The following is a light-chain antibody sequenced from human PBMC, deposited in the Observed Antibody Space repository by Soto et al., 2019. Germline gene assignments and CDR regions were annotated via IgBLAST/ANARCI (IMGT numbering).Light chain of an antibody. CDR2: DVS. Sequence: QSALTQPASVSGSPGQAITISCSGTSSDVGAFNYVSWYQQHPGKAPKLMIYDVSNRPSGVSNRVSGSKSGNTASLTISGLRAEDEADDYCNSYTSNNTYVFGTGTKLTVL. J-gene: IGLJ1*01. CDR1: SSDVGAFNY. CDR3: NSYTSNNTYV. V-gene: IGLV2-14*03.